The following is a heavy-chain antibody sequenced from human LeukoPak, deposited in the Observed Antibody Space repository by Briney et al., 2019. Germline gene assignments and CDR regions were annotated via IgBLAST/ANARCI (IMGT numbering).Heavy chain of an antibody. CDR1: GYSFTTYW. V-gene: IGHV5-51*01. CDR2: IYPVDSST. J-gene: IGHJ4*02. CDR3: ARPIHCTSGICYDY. D-gene: IGHD2-8*01. Sequence: GESLKISCKGSGYSFTTYWIGWVRQMPRKGLEWMGIIYPVDSSTKISPSFEGQVTISADKSTATAYLQWSSLKASDTAMYYCARPIHCTSGICYDYWGQGTLVTVSS.